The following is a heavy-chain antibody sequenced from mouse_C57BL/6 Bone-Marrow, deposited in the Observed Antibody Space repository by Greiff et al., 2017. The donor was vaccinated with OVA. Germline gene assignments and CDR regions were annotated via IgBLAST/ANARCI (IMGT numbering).Heavy chain of an antibody. Sequence: QVQLKQPGAELVKPGASVKLSCKASGYTFTSYWMQWVKQRPGQGLEWIGEIDPSDSYTNYNQKFKGKATLTVDTSSSTAYMQLSSLTSEDSAVYYCARGGGTGGYWGQGTTLTVSS. V-gene: IGHV1-50*01. CDR3: ARGGGTGGY. D-gene: IGHD1-1*02. CDR2: IDPSDSYT. J-gene: IGHJ2*01. CDR1: GYTFTSYW.